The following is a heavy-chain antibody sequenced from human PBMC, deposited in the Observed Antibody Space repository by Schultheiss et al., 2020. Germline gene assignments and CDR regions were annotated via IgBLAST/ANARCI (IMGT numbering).Heavy chain of an antibody. J-gene: IGHJ6*04. CDR2: ISSTGSPI. D-gene: IGHD5-12*01. Sequence: GESLKISCAASGFTFSVYYMSWIRQAPGKGPEWVSYISSTGSPIYYADSVKGRFTISRDNAKNSLYLQMNSLRAEDTAVYYCARDREYSGYDLPYYYYGMDVWGEGTTVTVSS. CDR1: GFTFSVYY. CDR3: ARDREYSGYDLPYYYYGMDV. V-gene: IGHV3-11*04.